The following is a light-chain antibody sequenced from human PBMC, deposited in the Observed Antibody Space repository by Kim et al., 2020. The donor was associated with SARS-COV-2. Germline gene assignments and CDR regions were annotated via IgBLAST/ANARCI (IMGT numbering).Light chain of an antibody. CDR3: QQANSFPIT. CDR1: QGIGSW. V-gene: IGKV1D-12*01. CDR2: SAS. J-gene: IGKJ5*01. Sequence: ASVGDRVTITCRASQGIGSWLAWYQQKPGKAPKLLIYSASNLQSGVPSRFSGSGSGTDFTLTISSLQPEDFATYYCQQANSFPITFGQGTRLEIK.